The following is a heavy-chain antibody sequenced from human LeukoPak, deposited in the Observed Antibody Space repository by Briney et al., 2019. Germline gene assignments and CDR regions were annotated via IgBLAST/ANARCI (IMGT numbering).Heavy chain of an antibody. Sequence: PGGSLRLSCAASGFTFSAYYMNWVRQAPGKGLEWVSYVSSSGSTIYYADSVRGRFTISRDNAKNLLNLQMNSLRAEDTAVYYCASAYYDSGNYPYYFDYWGQGTLVTVSS. CDR1: GFTFSAYY. CDR3: ASAYYDSGNYPYYFDY. J-gene: IGHJ4*02. D-gene: IGHD3-10*01. V-gene: IGHV3-11*04. CDR2: VSSSGSTI.